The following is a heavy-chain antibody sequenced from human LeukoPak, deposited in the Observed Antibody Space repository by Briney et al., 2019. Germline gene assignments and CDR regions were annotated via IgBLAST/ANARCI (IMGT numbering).Heavy chain of an antibody. D-gene: IGHD2-21*02. J-gene: IGHJ3*02. CDR2: IYYSGST. CDR3: AGLGLVTAHHDAFDI. Sequence: SETLSLTCTVSGGSISSYYWSWIRQPPGKGLEWIGYIYYSGSTNYNPSLKSRVTISVDTSKNQFSLKLSSVTAADTAVYYCAGLGLVTAHHDAFDIWGQGTMVTVSS. V-gene: IGHV4-59*08. CDR1: GGSISSYY.